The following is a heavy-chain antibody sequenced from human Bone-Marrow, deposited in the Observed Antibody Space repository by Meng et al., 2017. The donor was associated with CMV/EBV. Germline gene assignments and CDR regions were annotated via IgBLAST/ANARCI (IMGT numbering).Heavy chain of an antibody. CDR1: GGSISSSSYY. J-gene: IGHJ6*02. CDR2: IYYSGST. CDR3: ARGDCSSTSCYPYYGMDV. V-gene: IGHV4-39*07. D-gene: IGHD2-2*01. Sequence: SETLSLTCTVSGGSISSSSYYWGWIRQPPGKGLEWIGSIYYSGSTYYNPCLKSRVTISVDTSKNQFSLKLSSVTAADTAVYYCARGDCSSTSCYPYYGMDVWGQGTTVTVSS.